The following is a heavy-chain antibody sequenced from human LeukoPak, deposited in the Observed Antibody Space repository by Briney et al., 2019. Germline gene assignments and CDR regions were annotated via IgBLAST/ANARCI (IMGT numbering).Heavy chain of an antibody. V-gene: IGHV3-30-3*01. CDR2: ISYDGSNK. CDR3: ARESHYDILS. Sequence: PGGSLRLSCAASGFTFSSYAMHWVRQAPGKGLEWVAVISYDGSNKYYADSVKGRFTISRDNAKNSLYLQMNSLRAEDTAVYYCARESHYDILSWGQGTLVTVSS. D-gene: IGHD3-9*01. CDR1: GFTFSSYA. J-gene: IGHJ4*02.